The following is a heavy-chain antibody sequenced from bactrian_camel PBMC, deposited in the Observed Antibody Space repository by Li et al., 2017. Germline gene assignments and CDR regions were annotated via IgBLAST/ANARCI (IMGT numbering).Heavy chain of an antibody. J-gene: IGHJ4*01. V-gene: IGHV3S59*01. Sequence: QLVESGGDSVQAGGSLRLSCAASGNTYSSNCYAWFRQAPGKEREAVASIRTYDGTSYYHDSVKGRFTISLDNAKNTLYLQMNSLKPEDTAVYYCVSLVGRPLVHQGTQVTVS. CDR2: IRTYDGTS. CDR1: GNTYSSNC. D-gene: IGHD2*01.